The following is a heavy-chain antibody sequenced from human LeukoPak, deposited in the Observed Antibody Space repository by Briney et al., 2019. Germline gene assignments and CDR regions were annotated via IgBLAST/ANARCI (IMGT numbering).Heavy chain of an antibody. V-gene: IGHV3-11*01. CDR1: GFTFSDYY. D-gene: IGHD5-12*01. J-gene: IGHJ5*02. Sequence: PGGSLRLSCAASGFTFSDYYMSWIRQAPGKGLEWVSYISSSGSTIYYADSVKGRFTISRDNAKNSLYLQMNSLRAEDTAVYYCARPSYSGYEADNWFDPWGQGTLVTVSS. CDR3: ARPSYSGYEADNWFDP. CDR2: ISSSGSTI.